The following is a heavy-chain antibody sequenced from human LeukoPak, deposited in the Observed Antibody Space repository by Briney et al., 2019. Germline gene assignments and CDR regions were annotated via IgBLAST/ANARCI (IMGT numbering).Heavy chain of an antibody. V-gene: IGHV4-39*07. CDR1: GASISSSTYY. D-gene: IGHD3-10*01. CDR2: IYFSGST. J-gene: IGHJ6*03. Sequence: SETLSLTCTVSGASISSSTYYWGWIRQPPGKGLEWIGSIYFSGSTYYNPSLKSRVTISVDTSKNQFSLKLSSVTAADTAVYYCARSSRYYYMDVWGKGTTVTVSS. CDR3: ARSSRYYYMDV.